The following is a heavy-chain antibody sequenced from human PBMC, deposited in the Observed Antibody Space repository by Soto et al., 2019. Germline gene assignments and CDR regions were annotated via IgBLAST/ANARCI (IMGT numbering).Heavy chain of an antibody. CDR1: GGSINDHY. J-gene: IGHJ4*02. D-gene: IGHD4-17*01. V-gene: IGHV4-59*11. CDR2: IYYSGST. CDR3: ARSQTTVTSYDY. Sequence: SETLSLTCTVSGGSINDHYWSWIRQPPGKGLEWIGYIYYSGSTSYNPSLKSRVTISVDTSKNQFSLKLSSVTAADTAVYYCARSQTTVTSYDYWGQGTLVTVSS.